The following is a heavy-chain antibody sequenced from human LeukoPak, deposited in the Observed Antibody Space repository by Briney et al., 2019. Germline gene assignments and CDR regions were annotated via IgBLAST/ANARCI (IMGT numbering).Heavy chain of an antibody. Sequence: PGGSLRLSCAASGFTVSSNDMCWVWHTPGTGLGWVWIVYIAGSGCSAYTVWRRCTISRASSKSKVCLQLKRLRAEDTAVYYSASGGMGARKYYSDPFDYWGQGTLVTVSS. CDR2: VYIAGSG. CDR3: ASGGMGARKYYSDPFDY. CDR1: GFTVSSND. V-gene: IGHV3-53*01. J-gene: IGHJ4*02. D-gene: IGHD3-10*01.